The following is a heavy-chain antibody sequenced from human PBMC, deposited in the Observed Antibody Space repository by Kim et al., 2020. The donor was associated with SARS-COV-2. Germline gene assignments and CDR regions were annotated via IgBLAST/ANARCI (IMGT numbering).Heavy chain of an antibody. V-gene: IGHV3-23*01. Sequence: GGSTYYADSVKGRFTISRDNSKNTLYLQMNSLRAEDTAVYYCAKEDDFDYWGQGTLVTVSS. CDR3: AKEDDFDY. CDR2: GGST. J-gene: IGHJ4*02.